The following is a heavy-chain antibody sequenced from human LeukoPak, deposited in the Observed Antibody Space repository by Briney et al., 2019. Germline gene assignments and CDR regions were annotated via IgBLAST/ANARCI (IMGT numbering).Heavy chain of an antibody. CDR3: ACRQLLVYYMDV. J-gene: IGHJ6*03. V-gene: IGHV4-38-2*02. D-gene: IGHD6-13*01. Sequence: PSETLSLTCTVSGYSISSGYYWGWIRQPPGKGLEWIGSIYHSGSTYYNPSLKSRVTISVDTSKNQFSLKLSSVTAADTAVYYCACRQLLVYYMDVWGKGTTVTVSS. CDR2: IYHSGST. CDR1: GYSISSGYY.